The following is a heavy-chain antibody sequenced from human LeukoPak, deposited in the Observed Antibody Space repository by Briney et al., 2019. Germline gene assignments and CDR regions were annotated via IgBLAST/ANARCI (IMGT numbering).Heavy chain of an antibody. CDR1: GFTFSSYW. D-gene: IGHD3-3*01. CDR2: IKQDGSEK. Sequence: GGSLRLSCAASGFTFSSYWMSWVRQAPGKGLEWVANIKQDGSEKYYVDSVKGRFTISRDNAKNSLYLQMNSLRDEDTAVYYCARDKRFLEWLLPYYYYYGMDVWGQGTTVTVSS. CDR3: ARDKRFLEWLLPYYYYYGMDV. J-gene: IGHJ6*02. V-gene: IGHV3-7*01.